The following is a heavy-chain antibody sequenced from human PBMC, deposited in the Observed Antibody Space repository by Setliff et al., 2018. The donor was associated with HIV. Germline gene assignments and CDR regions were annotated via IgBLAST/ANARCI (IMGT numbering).Heavy chain of an antibody. J-gene: IGHJ6*02. CDR1: GYSFTSYW. CDR2: IYPGDSDT. CDR3: ARGLTTSHYYYGMDV. V-gene: IGHV5-51*01. D-gene: IGHD4-17*01. Sequence: LGESLKISCKGSGYSFTSYWIGWVRQMPGKGLEWMGIIYPGDSDTRYSPSFQGQVTISADKSISTAYLQWSSLKASDTAMYYCARGLTTSHYYYGMDVWGQGTTVTVS.